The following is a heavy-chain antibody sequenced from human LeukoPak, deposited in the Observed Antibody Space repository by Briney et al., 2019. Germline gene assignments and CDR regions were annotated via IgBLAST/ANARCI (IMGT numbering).Heavy chain of an antibody. CDR3: ARGGQYVLHYDSSGYPPRGH. J-gene: IGHJ4*02. CDR1: GYTFTGYY. CDR2: INPNSGGT. Sequence: ASVKVSCKASGYTFTGYYMHWVRQAPGQGLEWMGWINPNSGGTNYAQRFQGRVTMTRDTSISTAYMELSRLRSDDTAVYYCARGGQYVLHYDSSGYPPRGHWGQGTLVTVSS. D-gene: IGHD3-22*01. V-gene: IGHV1-2*02.